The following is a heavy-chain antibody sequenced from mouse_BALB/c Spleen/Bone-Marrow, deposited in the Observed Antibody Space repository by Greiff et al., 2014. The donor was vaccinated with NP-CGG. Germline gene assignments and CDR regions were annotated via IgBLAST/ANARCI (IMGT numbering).Heavy chain of an antibody. CDR3: ARRDGNYAWFAY. CDR1: GYAFTNYL. V-gene: IGHV1-54*03. Sequence: VQLQQSGAELVRPGTSVKVSCKASGYAFTNYLIEWVKQRPGQGLEWIGVINPGSGGTNYNGKLKGKATLTADKSSSTAYMQLSSLTSDDSAVYFCARRDGNYAWFAYWGQGTLVTVSA. CDR2: INPGSGGT. D-gene: IGHD2-1*01. J-gene: IGHJ3*01.